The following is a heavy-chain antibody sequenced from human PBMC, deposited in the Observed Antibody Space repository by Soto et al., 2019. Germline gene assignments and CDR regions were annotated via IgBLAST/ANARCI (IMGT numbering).Heavy chain of an antibody. CDR3: ARDHVAAAGTLYYYGMDV. V-gene: IGHV3-30-3*01. CDR1: GFTFSSYA. CDR2: ISYDGSNK. D-gene: IGHD6-13*01. Sequence: GSLRLSCAASGFTFSSYAMHWVRQAPGKGLEWVAVISYDGSNKYYADSVKGRFTISRDNSKNTLYLQMNSLRAEDTAVYYCARDHVAAAGTLYYYGMDVWGQGTTVTVSS. J-gene: IGHJ6*02.